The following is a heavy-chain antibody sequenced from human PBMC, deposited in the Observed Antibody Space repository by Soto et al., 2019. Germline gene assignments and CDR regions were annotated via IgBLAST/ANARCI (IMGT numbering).Heavy chain of an antibody. D-gene: IGHD3-9*01. Sequence: QVQLVESGGGLVKPGGSLRLSCAASGFTFSDYYMSWIRQAPGKGLEWVSYISSSSSYTNYADSVKGRFTISRDNAKNSLYLQMNSLRAEDTAVYYCARDPILTGYYRYFDYWGQGTLVTVSS. CDR3: ARDPILTGYYRYFDY. J-gene: IGHJ4*02. CDR1: GFTFSDYY. V-gene: IGHV3-11*06. CDR2: ISSSSSYT.